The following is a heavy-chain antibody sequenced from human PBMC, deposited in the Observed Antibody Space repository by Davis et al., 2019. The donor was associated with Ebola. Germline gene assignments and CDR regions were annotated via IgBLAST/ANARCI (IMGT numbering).Heavy chain of an antibody. D-gene: IGHD3-10*01. CDR2: IYYSGST. CDR3: ARGRTGMAGSQFDP. V-gene: IGHV4-59*01. Sequence: PGGSLRLSCTVSGGSISSYYWSWIRQPPGKGLEWIGYIYYSGSTNYNPSLKSRVTISVDTSKNQFSLKLSSVTAADTAVYYCARGRTGMAGSQFDPWGQGTLVTVSS. J-gene: IGHJ5*02. CDR1: GGSISSYY.